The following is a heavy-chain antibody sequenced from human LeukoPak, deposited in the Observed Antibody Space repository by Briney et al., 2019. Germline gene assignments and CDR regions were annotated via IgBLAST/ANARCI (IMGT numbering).Heavy chain of an antibody. CDR1: GFTFSLCA. Sequence: PGGSLRLSCAASGFTFSLCAMNWVRQAPGKGLEWVSYIDSGSDDIHYADSVRGRFTISRDIAKNSLYLQMNSLRAEDAAVYYCARDTYPPQPIDYWGQGTLVSVSS. J-gene: IGHJ4*02. CDR2: IDSGSDDI. D-gene: IGHD2-2*01. V-gene: IGHV3-21*05. CDR3: ARDTYPPQPIDY.